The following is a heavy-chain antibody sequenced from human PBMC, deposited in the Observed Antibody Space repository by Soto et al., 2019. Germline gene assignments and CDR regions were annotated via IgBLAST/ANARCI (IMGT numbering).Heavy chain of an antibody. D-gene: IGHD2-2*03. V-gene: IGHV3-30-3*01. Sequence: PGGSLRLSCAASGFTFRSYAMHWVRQAPGKGLEWVATISYDENNRYYTDSVKGRFTISRDNSKNTVYLQVNSLRDEDTAVYYCARAMDIGIASKDNWFDPWGQGTLVTVSS. J-gene: IGHJ5*02. CDR2: ISYDENNR. CDR1: GFTFRSYA. CDR3: ARAMDIGIASKDNWFDP.